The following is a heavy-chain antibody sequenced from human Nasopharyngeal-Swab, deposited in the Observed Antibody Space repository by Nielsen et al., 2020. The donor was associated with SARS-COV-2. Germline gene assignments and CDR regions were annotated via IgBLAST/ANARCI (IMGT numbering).Heavy chain of an antibody. CDR3: TSWSSTSCYAED. J-gene: IGHJ4*02. D-gene: IGHD2-2*01. Sequence: GGSLRLSCTASGLTFGDYAMSWFRQVPGKGLEWVGFIRSKAYGGTTEYAASVKSRFTISRDDSKSIAYLQMNSLKTEDTAVYYCTSWSSTSCYAEDWGQGTLVTVSS. CDR2: IRSKAYGGTT. V-gene: IGHV3-49*03. CDR1: GLTFGDYA.